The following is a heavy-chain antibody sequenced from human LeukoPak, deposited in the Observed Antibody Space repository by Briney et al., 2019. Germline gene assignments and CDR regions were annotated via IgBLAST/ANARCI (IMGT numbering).Heavy chain of an antibody. J-gene: IGHJ4*02. D-gene: IGHD5-18*01. CDR3: ARLGTGYSLSY. CDR1: GYSFTAYS. CDR2: IHPHSGGT. V-gene: IGHV1-2*02. Sequence: ASVKVSFKASGYSFTAYSIVWVRQAPGQGLEWMGWIHPHSGGTAYGKTFQGRVTMTRDTSISTAYMELNSLGGDDAAVYYCARLGTGYSLSYWGQGTLVTVSS.